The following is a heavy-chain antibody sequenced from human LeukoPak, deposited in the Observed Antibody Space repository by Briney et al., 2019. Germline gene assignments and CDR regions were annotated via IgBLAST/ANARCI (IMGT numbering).Heavy chain of an antibody. D-gene: IGHD3-22*01. CDR2: MNPNSGNT. CDR1: GYTFTSYD. V-gene: IGHV1-8*01. CDR3: ARGHYYDSSGDYYRAAFDI. Sequence: GASVKVSCKASGYTFTSYDINWVRQATGQGLEWMGWMNPNSGNTGYAQKFQGRVTLTRNTSISTAYMDLSSLRSEDTAVYYCARGHYYDSSGDYYRAAFDIWGQGTKVTVSS. J-gene: IGHJ3*02.